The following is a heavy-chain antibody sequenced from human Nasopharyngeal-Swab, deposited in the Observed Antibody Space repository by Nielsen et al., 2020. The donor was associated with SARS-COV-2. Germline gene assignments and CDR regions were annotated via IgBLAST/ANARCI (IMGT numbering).Heavy chain of an antibody. CDR3: ARDEAGTANSGFDY. D-gene: IGHD1-1*01. CDR1: GFTFSTFG. Sequence: GESLKISCAASGFTFSTFGMHSVRQAPGKGLEWVAVIWYDGSNKYYADSVKGRFTISRDNSKNTLYLQMNSLRAEDTAIYYCARDEAGTANSGFDYWGQGTLVTVSS. J-gene: IGHJ4*02. V-gene: IGHV3-33*01. CDR2: IWYDGSNK.